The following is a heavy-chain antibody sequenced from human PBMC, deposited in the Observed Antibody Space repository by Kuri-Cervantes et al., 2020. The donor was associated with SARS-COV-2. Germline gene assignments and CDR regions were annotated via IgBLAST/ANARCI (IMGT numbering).Heavy chain of an antibody. V-gene: IGHV4-59*05. CDR2: IFHSGST. CDR3: ARQGRIENWFDP. D-gene: IGHD3-10*01. CDR1: GGSISSYY. Sequence: ESLKISCTVSGGSISSYYWSWIRQPPGKGLEWIGSIFHSGSTYYNPSLKSRVTIFVDTSKNQFSLELSSVTAADTAVYYCARQGRIENWFDPWGQGTLVTVSS. J-gene: IGHJ5*02.